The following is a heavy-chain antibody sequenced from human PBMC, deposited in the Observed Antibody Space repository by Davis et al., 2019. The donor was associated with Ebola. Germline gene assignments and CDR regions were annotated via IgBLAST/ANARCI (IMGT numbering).Heavy chain of an antibody. CDR3: ASPPGHNGN. V-gene: IGHV3-30*03. D-gene: IGHD1-1*01. CDR1: GFTFCSYG. J-gene: IGHJ4*02. Sequence: GESLKISCAASGFTFCSYGMHWVRQAPGKGLEWVAVISYDGSNKYYADSVKGRFTISRDNAKNSLYLQMNSLRAEDTAVYYCASPPGHNGNWGQGTLVTVSS. CDR2: ISYDGSNK.